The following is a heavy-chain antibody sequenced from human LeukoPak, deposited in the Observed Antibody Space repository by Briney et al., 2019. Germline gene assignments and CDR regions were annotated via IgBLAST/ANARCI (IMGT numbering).Heavy chain of an antibody. D-gene: IGHD6-19*01. CDR1: GFTFSNYA. CDR2: ISYDGSNK. Sequence: GGSLRLSCAASGFTFSNYAMHWVRQAPGKGLEWVAVISYDGSNKYYADSVKGRFTISRDNSKNTLYLQMNSLRAEDTAVYYCARAPLVVAGPFDYWGQGTLVTVSS. V-gene: IGHV3-30*04. J-gene: IGHJ4*02. CDR3: ARAPLVVAGPFDY.